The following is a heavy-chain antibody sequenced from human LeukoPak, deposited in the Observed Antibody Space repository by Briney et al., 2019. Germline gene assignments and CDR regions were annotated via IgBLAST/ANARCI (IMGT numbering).Heavy chain of an antibody. CDR2: IYHSGST. D-gene: IGHD2-21*01. Sequence: SETLSLTCTVSGGSISSYYWGWIRQPPGKGLEWIGSIYHSGSTYYNPSLKSRVTISVDTSKNQFSLKLSSVTAADTAVYYCARQYCGGDCRDAFDIWGQGTMVTVSS. J-gene: IGHJ3*02. CDR3: ARQYCGGDCRDAFDI. V-gene: IGHV4-38-2*02. CDR1: GGSISSYY.